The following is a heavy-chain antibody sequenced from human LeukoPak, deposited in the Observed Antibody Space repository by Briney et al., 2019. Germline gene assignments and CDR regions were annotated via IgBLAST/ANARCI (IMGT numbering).Heavy chain of an antibody. CDR2: INANSGGT. CDR1: GYTFTGYY. J-gene: IGHJ3*02. CDR3: GRNRLGKALDI. Sequence: ASVKVSCKASGYTFTGYYMHWVRQAPGQGLEWMGWINANSGGTNYAQNFQGRLTLTRDTSISTAYMELNRLRSDDTAIFYCGRNRLGKALDIWGQGTMVTVSS. D-gene: IGHD7-27*01. V-gene: IGHV1-2*02.